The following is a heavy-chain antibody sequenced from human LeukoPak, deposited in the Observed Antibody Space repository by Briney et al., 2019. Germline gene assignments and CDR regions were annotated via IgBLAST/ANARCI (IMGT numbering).Heavy chain of an antibody. D-gene: IGHD3-10*01. CDR1: GGSISSYY. Sequence: SETLSLTCTVSGGSISSYYWSWIRQPPGKGLEWIGYIYYSGSTNYNPSLKSRVTISVDTSKNQFSLKLSSVTAADTAVYYCARLGPFTMVRGVLSWFDPWGQGTLVTVSS. J-gene: IGHJ5*02. CDR2: IYYSGST. CDR3: ARLGPFTMVRGVLSWFDP. V-gene: IGHV4-59*12.